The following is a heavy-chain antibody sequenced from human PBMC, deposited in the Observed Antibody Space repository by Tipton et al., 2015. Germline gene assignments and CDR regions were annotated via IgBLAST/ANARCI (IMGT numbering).Heavy chain of an antibody. CDR3: ARDLEHGMDV. J-gene: IGHJ6*02. Sequence: GLVKPSETLSLTCDVSGYSISSGYYWSWIRQPPGKGLEWIGYISFSDTTHYNPSLKSRITISLNTSKNQFSLKMSSVTAADTAVYFCARDLEHGMDVWGQGTTVTVSS. V-gene: IGHV4-61*01. CDR1: GYSISSGYY. CDR2: ISFSDTT.